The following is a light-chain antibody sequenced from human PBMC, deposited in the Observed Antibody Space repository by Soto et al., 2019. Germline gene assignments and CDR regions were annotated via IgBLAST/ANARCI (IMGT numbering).Light chain of an antibody. V-gene: IGKV3-11*01. Sequence: EIVLTQSPVTMSLSPGERATLSCWASQTIGSYLAWYQQKPGQAPRLLIYNASNRATGIPARFSGSGSGTDFTLTISSLEPDDFAVYHCQQRANWPLTFGGGTKVDIK. CDR3: QQRANWPLT. CDR1: QTIGSY. J-gene: IGKJ4*01. CDR2: NAS.